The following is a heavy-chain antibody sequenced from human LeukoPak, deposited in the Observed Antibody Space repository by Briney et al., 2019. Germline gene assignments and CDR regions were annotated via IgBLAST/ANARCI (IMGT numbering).Heavy chain of an antibody. Sequence: SQTLSLTCTVPGGSISSGSYSWSWIRQPAGKGLEWIGRIYTSGSTNYNPSLKSRVTISVDTSKNQFSLKLSSVTAADTAVYYCAREPASVRGVNDAFDIWGQGTMVTVSS. CDR1: GGSISSGSYS. CDR3: AREPASVRGVNDAFDI. J-gene: IGHJ3*02. V-gene: IGHV4-61*02. CDR2: IYTSGST. D-gene: IGHD3-10*01.